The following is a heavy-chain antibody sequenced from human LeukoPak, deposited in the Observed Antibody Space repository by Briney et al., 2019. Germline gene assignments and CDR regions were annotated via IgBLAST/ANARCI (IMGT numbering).Heavy chain of an antibody. CDR2: IVVGSGNT. D-gene: IGHD2-8*02. CDR1: GFTFTTSA. J-gene: IGHJ3*02. CDR3: AAVPNANAWYWDDAFDI. Sequence: SVKVSCKASGFTFTTSAVQWVRRARGQRLEWIGRIVVGSGNTDHAQKLQGRLTITRDISTSTAYMELSSLTSDDTAVYYCAAVPNANAWYWDDAFDIWGQGTMVTVSS. V-gene: IGHV1-58*01.